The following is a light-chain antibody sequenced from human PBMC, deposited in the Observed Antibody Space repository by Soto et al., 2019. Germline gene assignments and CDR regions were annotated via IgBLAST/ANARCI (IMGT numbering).Light chain of an antibody. V-gene: IGKV3-11*01. CDR3: QRGR. CDR1: QIVITC. CDR2: DAS. Sequence: VLTQSPATLSLSPGERATLACKACQIVITCFACYQQKPGQAPRLLIYDASNRATGIPSMFSGSGAGTDFALSISRLDAEGFAVCYCQRGRFGRGTKV. J-gene: IGKJ1*01.